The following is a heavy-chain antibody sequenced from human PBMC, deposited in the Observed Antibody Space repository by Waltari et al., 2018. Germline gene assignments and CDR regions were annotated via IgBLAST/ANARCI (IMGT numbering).Heavy chain of an antibody. CDR2: IYSGGST. D-gene: IGHD1-20*01. Sequence: EVQLVETGGGLVQPGGSLRLSCAASVFPVSSNYMIWVRQAPGKGLELVSVIYSGGSTYYADSVKGRFTISRDNSKNTLYLQMNSLRAEDTAVYYCARDNAGITGDHYWGQGTLVTVSS. CDR3: ARDNAGITGDHY. J-gene: IGHJ4*02. V-gene: IGHV3-53*02. CDR1: VFPVSSNY.